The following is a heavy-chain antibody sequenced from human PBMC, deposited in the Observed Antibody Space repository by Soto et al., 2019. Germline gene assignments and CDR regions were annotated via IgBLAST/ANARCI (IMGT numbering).Heavy chain of an antibody. Sequence: QVWQVESGGGVVQAGRSLRLSCAASGFTFRSYAMHWVRQATGKGLEWVAIISYAESYKYYADSVQGRFTISRENSKNTLYLQMNSLRTEDTAVYYCARALDFWSAYFDYWGQGSLVTVSS. V-gene: IGHV3-30-3*01. CDR2: ISYAESYK. CDR1: GFTFRSYA. CDR3: ARALDFWSAYFDY. D-gene: IGHD3-3*01. J-gene: IGHJ4*02.